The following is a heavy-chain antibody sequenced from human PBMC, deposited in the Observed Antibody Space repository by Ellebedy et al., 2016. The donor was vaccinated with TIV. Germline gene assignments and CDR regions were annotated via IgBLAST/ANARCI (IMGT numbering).Heavy chain of an antibody. Sequence: PGGSLRLSCAASGFTFSDYGMHCVRQAPGKGLEWVAFIWYDGSNKYYADSVKGRFTISRDNSKNTLYLQMSSLRAEDTAVYYCVRGGYATSQFAVGGDYWGQGTLVTVSS. CDR2: IWYDGSNK. D-gene: IGHD2-2*01. V-gene: IGHV3-33*01. CDR3: VRGGYATSQFAVGGDY. CDR1: GFTFSDYG. J-gene: IGHJ4*02.